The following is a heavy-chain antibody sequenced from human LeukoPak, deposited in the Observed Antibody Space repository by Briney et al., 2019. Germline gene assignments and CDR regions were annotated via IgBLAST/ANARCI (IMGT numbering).Heavy chain of an antibody. D-gene: IGHD3-22*01. CDR1: GFTFSSYG. CDR2: IWYDGSNK. Sequence: GGSLRLSCAASGFTFSSYGMHWVRQAPGKGLEWVAVIWYDGSNKYYADSVKGRFTISRDNSKNTLYLQMTSLRAEDTAVYYCARDRPHYYDSSGYDHWGQGTLVTVSS. V-gene: IGHV3-33*01. CDR3: ARDRPHYYDSSGYDH. J-gene: IGHJ4*02.